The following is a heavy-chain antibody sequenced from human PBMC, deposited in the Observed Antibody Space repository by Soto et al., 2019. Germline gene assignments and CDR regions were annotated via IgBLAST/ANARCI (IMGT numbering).Heavy chain of an antibody. D-gene: IGHD1-1*01. CDR3: AKDGRLGKFDY. Sequence: EVQLVESGGGLVQPGGSLRLSCAASGFTLRGYWMHWVRQAPGKGLVWVSRINSDGSSTSYADSVKGRFTISRDNAKNTLYLQMNSLRPEDTAVYYCAKDGRLGKFDYWGQGTLVTASS. CDR1: GFTLRGYW. CDR2: INSDGSST. J-gene: IGHJ4*02. V-gene: IGHV3-74*01.